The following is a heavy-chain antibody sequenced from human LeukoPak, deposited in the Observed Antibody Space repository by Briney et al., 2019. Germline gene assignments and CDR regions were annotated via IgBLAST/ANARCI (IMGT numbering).Heavy chain of an antibody. Sequence: SETLSLTCTVSGGSISSSSYYWGWIRQPPGKGLEWIGSIYYSGTTYYNPSLQSRLTISVDASKNQFSLKLSSVTAADTAVYYCARGWRWGVRGVINDYWGQGTLVTVSS. D-gene: IGHD3-10*01. CDR2: IYYSGTT. J-gene: IGHJ4*02. V-gene: IGHV4-39*07. CDR1: GGSISSSSYY. CDR3: ARGWRWGVRGVINDY.